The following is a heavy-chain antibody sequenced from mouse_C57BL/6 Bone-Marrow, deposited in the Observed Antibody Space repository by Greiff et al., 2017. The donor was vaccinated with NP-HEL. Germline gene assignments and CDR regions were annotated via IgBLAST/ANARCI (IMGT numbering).Heavy chain of an antibody. CDR1: GYTFTSYW. J-gene: IGHJ4*01. D-gene: IGHD1-1*01. CDR3: ARHYYGSSNYAMDY. V-gene: IGHV1-72*01. Sequence: VQLQQPGAELVKPGASVKLSCKASGYTFTSYWMHWVKQRPGRGLEWIGRIDPNSGGTKYNEKFKSKATLTVDKPSSTAYMQLSSLTSKDSAVYYCARHYYGSSNYAMDYWGQGTSVTVSS. CDR2: IDPNSGGT.